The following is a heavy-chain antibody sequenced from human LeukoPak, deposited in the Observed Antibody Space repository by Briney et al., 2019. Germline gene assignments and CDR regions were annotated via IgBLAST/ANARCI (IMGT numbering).Heavy chain of an antibody. CDR1: GFTFSSYS. Sequence: GGSLRLSCAASGFTFSSYSMSWVRQAPGKGLEWVSSISGASSYIHYADSVKGRFTISRDNAKNSLYLQMNILRAEDTAVYYCARDPSNGWYLFGHQRDYWGQGTLVTVSS. D-gene: IGHD6-19*01. CDR3: ARDPSNGWYLFGHQRDY. J-gene: IGHJ4*02. CDR2: ISGASSYI. V-gene: IGHV3-21*01.